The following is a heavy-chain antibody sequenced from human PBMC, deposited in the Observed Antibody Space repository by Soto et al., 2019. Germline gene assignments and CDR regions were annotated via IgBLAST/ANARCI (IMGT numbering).Heavy chain of an antibody. J-gene: IGHJ4*02. D-gene: IGHD2-8*01. CDR3: ARRYCTNGVCYFEY. V-gene: IGHV4-4*02. CDR1: GGSISSSNW. CDR2: IYHSGST. Sequence: SETLSLTCAVSGGSISSSNWWSCVRQPPGKGLEWIGEIYHSGSTNYNPSLKSRVTISVDKSKNQFSLKLSSVTAADTAVYYCARRYCTNGVCYFEYWGQGTLVTVSS.